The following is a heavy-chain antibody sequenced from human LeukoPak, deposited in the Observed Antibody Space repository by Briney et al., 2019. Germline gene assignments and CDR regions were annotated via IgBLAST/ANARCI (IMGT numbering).Heavy chain of an antibody. J-gene: IGHJ4*02. V-gene: IGHV3-23*01. CDR1: GLTFTTYA. Sequence: PGGSWRSSCAASGLTFTTYALGWFGQAPGRGLIWSSVISNSGANTYYADSVKGRFTISRDNSKNTLYPQMNSLRAEDTAVYYCAKVIAVAGNEIFDYWGQGTLVTVSS. CDR2: ISNSGANT. D-gene: IGHD6-19*01. CDR3: AKVIAVAGNEIFDY.